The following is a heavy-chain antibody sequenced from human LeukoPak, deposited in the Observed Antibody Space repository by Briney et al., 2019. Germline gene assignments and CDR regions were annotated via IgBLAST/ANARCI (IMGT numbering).Heavy chain of an antibody. CDR3: ARALSVVGSTPGDY. J-gene: IGHJ4*02. D-gene: IGHD1-26*01. CDR2: IWYDGRSE. CDR1: GFTFSSYG. V-gene: IGHV3-33*08. Sequence: GESLRLSCAASGFTFSSYGMHWVRQAPGRGLEWVAFIWYDGRSEDYADSVKGRFTISRDNSKNALYLQMNSLRVEDSAVYYCARALSVVGSTPGDYWGQGTLVTVSS.